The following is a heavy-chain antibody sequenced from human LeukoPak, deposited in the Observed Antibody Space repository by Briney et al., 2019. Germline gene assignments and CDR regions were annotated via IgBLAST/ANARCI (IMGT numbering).Heavy chain of an antibody. CDR2: ISGDGSTI. CDR3: TRSVDY. J-gene: IGHJ4*02. V-gene: IGHV3-74*01. Sequence: PGGSLRVSCAASGFTFSSNWMHWVRQVPGKGLVWVSRISGDGSTIDYADSVRARFTISRDNAKNTVYLQMNSLRAEDTAVYYCTRSVDYWGQGAMVTVSS. CDR1: GFTFSSNW.